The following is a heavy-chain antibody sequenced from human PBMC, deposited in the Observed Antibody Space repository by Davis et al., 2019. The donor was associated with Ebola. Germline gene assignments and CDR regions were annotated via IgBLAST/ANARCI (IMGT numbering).Heavy chain of an antibody. Sequence: GESLKISCKGSGYSFSTQWVGWVRQMPGKGLEWMGIIYPDDSDTRYSPSLQGQVTISADKSISTAYLQWSSLKASDTAMYYCARYSRAVAGRMDVWGQGTTVTVSS. D-gene: IGHD6-19*01. CDR3: ARYSRAVAGRMDV. J-gene: IGHJ6*02. V-gene: IGHV5-51*01. CDR1: GYSFSTQW. CDR2: IYPDDSDT.